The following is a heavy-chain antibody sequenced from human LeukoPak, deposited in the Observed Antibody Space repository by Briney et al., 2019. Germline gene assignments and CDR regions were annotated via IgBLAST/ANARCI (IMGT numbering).Heavy chain of an antibody. CDR2: ISGSGGST. CDR3: AKDRRAAAVAEYFQH. D-gene: IGHD6-13*01. Sequence: GGSLRLSCAASGFTFSSYAMSWVRQAPGKGLEWVSAISGSGGSTYYADSVEGRFTISRDNSKNTLYLQMNSLRAEDTAVYYCAKDRRAAAVAEYFQHWGQGTLVTVSS. J-gene: IGHJ1*01. V-gene: IGHV3-23*01. CDR1: GFTFSSYA.